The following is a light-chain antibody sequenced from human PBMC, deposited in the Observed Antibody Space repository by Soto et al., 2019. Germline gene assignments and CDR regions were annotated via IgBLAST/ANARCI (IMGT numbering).Light chain of an antibody. CDR3: QQYGSSPWT. CDR2: GAS. Sequence: EIVLTQSPAILSLSPWEAATLSCRASESVRSKVGWYQQKPGQAPRLLIYGASSRATGIPDRFSGSGSGTDFTLTISRLEPEDFAVYYCQQYGSSPWTFGQGTKVDIK. J-gene: IGKJ1*01. CDR1: ESVRSK. V-gene: IGKV3-20*01.